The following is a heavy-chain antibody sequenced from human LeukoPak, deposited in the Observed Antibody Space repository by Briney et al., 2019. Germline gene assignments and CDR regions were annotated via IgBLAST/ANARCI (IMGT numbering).Heavy chain of an antibody. D-gene: IGHD5-24*01. V-gene: IGHV3-23*01. CDR1: GFTFSSEA. Sequence: GGSLRLSCAVSGFTFSSEAMSWVRQAPGKGLEWVSAISASGSGTYYADSVKGRFTISRDNSKNTLYLQMNSLRAEDTAVYYCAKVGGYNDFAYWGQGTLVTVSS. CDR2: ISASGSGT. CDR3: AKVGGYNDFAY. J-gene: IGHJ4*02.